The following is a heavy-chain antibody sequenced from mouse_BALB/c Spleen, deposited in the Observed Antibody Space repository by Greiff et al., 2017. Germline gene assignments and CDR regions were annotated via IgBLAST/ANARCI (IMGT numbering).Heavy chain of an antibody. CDR3: ARSGDDYDGYWYFDV. J-gene: IGHJ1*01. CDR1: GYTFTDYA. CDR2: ISTYYGDA. V-gene: IGHV1S137*01. D-gene: IGHD2-4*01. Sequence: QVQLQQSGAELVRPGVSVKISCKGSGYTFTDYAMHWVKQSHAKSLEWIGVISTYYGDASYNQKFKGKATMTVDKSSSTAYMELARLTSEDSAIYYCARSGDDYDGYWYFDVWGAGTTVTVSS.